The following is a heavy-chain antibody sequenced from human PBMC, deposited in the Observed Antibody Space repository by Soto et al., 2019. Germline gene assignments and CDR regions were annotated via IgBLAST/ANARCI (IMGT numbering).Heavy chain of an antibody. D-gene: IGHD6-13*01. CDR3: AREVAAAPLYYYYYYGMDV. CDR1: GYTFTSYG. Sequence: ASVKVSCKASGYTFTSYGISWVRQAPGQGLEWMGWISAYNGNTNYAQKHQGRVTMTTDTSTSTAYMELRSLRSDDTAVYYCAREVAAAPLYYYYYYGMDVWGQGTTVTVSS. J-gene: IGHJ6*02. CDR2: ISAYNGNT. V-gene: IGHV1-18*01.